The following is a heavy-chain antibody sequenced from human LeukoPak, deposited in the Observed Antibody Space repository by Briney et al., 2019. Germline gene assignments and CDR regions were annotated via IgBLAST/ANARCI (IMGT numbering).Heavy chain of an antibody. CDR2: ITTSDGNT. D-gene: IGHD7-27*01. Sequence: QSGGALLLSCAASGVTFSSYTMSWVRQAPGKGVEGVSTITTSDGNTYYADSVKGRFTVSRDNSKNTLFLQMNSLRAEDTAVYYCAKDGGLWVSAHWGDSWGRGTLVTVSS. CDR1: GVTFSSYT. CDR3: AKDGGLWVSAHWGDS. V-gene: IGHV3-23*01. J-gene: IGHJ4*02.